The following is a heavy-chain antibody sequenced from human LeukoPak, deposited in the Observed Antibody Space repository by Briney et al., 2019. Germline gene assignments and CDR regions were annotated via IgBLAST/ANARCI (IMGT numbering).Heavy chain of an antibody. Sequence: GGSLRLSCAASGFTFSSYAMNWVRQAPGKGLEWVSAISGSVVTAYYADSVQGRFTISRDNSKNTLFLHMNSLRAEDTAVYYCARDLYNSGLDFWGQGTLVTVSS. D-gene: IGHD6-19*01. CDR2: ISGSVVTA. V-gene: IGHV3-23*01. J-gene: IGHJ4*02. CDR1: GFTFSSYA. CDR3: ARDLYNSGLDF.